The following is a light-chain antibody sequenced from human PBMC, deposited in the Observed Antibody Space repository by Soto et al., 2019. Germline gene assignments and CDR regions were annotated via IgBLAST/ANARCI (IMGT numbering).Light chain of an antibody. V-gene: IGKV1-39*01. J-gene: IGKJ4*01. CDR2: AAS. Sequence: DIQMTQSPSSLSASVGDRVTITCRASQSISIYLNWYQQKPGKAPNLLIYAASTLQSGVPSTFSGSGSGTDFTLSISSLQPEDFATYYCQQTYSTPLTFGGGTKVDIK. CDR3: QQTYSTPLT. CDR1: QSISIY.